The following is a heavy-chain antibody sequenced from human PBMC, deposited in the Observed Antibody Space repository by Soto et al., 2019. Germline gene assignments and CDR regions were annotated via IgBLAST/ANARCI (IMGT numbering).Heavy chain of an antibody. CDR2: ISGSGGST. V-gene: IGHV3-23*01. CDR3: AKDSSSWIASFDP. Sequence: EVQLLESVGGLVQPGGSLRLSCAASGFTFSSYAMSWVRQAPGKGLEWVSAISGSGGSTYYADSVKGRFTISRDNSENTLYMQMNSLRAEDTAVYYCAKDSSSWIASFDPWGQGTLVTVSS. D-gene: IGHD6-13*01. CDR1: GFTFSSYA. J-gene: IGHJ5*02.